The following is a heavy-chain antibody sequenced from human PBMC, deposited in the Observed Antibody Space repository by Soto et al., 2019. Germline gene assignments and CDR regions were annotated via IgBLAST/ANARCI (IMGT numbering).Heavy chain of an antibody. J-gene: IGHJ6*02. CDR3: ARAEGMAPYYSYAMDV. CDR1: GYSFSKFG. CDR2: INNYNGHT. V-gene: IGHV1-18*04. Sequence: VVLVQSGAEVKSLGATVKVSCQASGYSFSKFGIAWVRQAPGRGLEWVGWINNYNGHTNFAPKFKGRVSLTRDSSATTAYMELSSLTPDDSAIYFCARAEGMAPYYSYAMDVWGQGTAVTVSS.